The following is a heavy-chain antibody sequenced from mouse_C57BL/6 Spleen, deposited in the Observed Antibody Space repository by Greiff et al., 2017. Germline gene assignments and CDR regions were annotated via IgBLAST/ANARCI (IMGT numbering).Heavy chain of an antibody. CDR2: INPGSGGT. Sequence: HVQLQQSGAELVRPGTSVKVSCKASGYAFTNYLIEWVKQRPGQGLEWIGVINPGSGGTNYNEKFKGKATLTADKSSSTAYMQLSSLTSEDSAVXFCSRYRYEYYAMDYWGQGTSVTVSS. CDR1: GYAFTNYL. D-gene: IGHD1-1*01. J-gene: IGHJ4*01. V-gene: IGHV1-54*01. CDR3: SRYRYEYYAMDY.